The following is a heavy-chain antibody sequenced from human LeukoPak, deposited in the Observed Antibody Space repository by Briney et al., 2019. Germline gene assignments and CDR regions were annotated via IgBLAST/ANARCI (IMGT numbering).Heavy chain of an antibody. V-gene: IGHV1-2*02. Sequence: ASVKVSCKASGYTFTGYYTHWVRQAPGQGLEWMGWINPNSGGTNYAQKFQGRVTMTRDTSISTAYMELSRLRSDDTAVYYCARDFLGPGSYSPFWGQGTLVTVSS. CDR3: ARDFLGPGSYSPF. CDR2: INPNSGGT. D-gene: IGHD1-26*01. CDR1: GYTFTGYY. J-gene: IGHJ4*02.